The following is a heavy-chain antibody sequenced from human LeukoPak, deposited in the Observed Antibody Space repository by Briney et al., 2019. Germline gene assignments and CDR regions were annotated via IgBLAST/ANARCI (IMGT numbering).Heavy chain of an antibody. CDR1: GFTFSSYS. J-gene: IGHJ4*02. Sequence: PGGSLRLSCAASGFTFSSYSMNWVRLAPGKGLEWVSYISSSRSSIYYADSVKGRFTISRDNAKNSLYLQMNSLRAEDTAVYYCARDVADYGDYGGYWGQGTLVTVSS. D-gene: IGHD4-17*01. V-gene: IGHV3-48*01. CDR3: ARDVADYGDYGGY. CDR2: ISSSRSSI.